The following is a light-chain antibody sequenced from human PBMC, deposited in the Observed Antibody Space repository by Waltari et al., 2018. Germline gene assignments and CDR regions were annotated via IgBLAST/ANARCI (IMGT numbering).Light chain of an antibody. J-gene: IGKJ2*01. CDR3: QQCYLTPYT. Sequence: DIVMTQSPDSLAVSLGERATNNCKSSQSVLYSSNTKNYLAWYQQKPGQPPKLLIYWASTRESGVPDRFSGSGSGTDFTLTISSLQAEDVAVYYCQQCYLTPYTFGQGTNLEIK. CDR1: QSVLYSSNTKNY. CDR2: WAS. V-gene: IGKV4-1*01.